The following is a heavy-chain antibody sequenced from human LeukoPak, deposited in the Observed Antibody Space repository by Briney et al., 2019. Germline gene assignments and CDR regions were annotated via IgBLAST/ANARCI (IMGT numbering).Heavy chain of an antibody. D-gene: IGHD3-22*01. CDR2: IYYSGST. V-gene: IGHV4-39*01. CDR3: ARVPNPGYDRPHFDY. Sequence: SETLSLTCTVSGGSISSSSYYWGWIRQPPGKGLEWIGSIYYSGSTYYNPSLKSRVTISVDTSKNQFSLKLSSVTAADTAVYYCARVPNPGYDRPHFDYWGQGTLVTVSS. J-gene: IGHJ4*02. CDR1: GGSISSSSYY.